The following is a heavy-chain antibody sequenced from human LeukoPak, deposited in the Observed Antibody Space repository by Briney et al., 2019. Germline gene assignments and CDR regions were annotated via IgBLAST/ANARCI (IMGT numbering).Heavy chain of an antibody. CDR2: IYSGGST. CDR3: ARAPRTYYYDSSGYYRSTFYFDY. J-gene: IGHJ4*02. Sequence: GGSLRLSCAASGFTVSSNYMSWVRQAPGKGLEWVSVIYSGGSTYYADSVKGRFTISRDNSKNTLYLQMNSPRAEDTAVYYCARAPRTYYYDSSGYYRSTFYFDYWGQGTLVTVSS. V-gene: IGHV3-66*02. CDR1: GFTVSSNY. D-gene: IGHD3-22*01.